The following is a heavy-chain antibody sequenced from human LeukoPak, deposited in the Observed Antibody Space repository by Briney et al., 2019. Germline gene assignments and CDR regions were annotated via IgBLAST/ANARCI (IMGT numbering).Heavy chain of an antibody. CDR3: ARRPIAVAGTGNDY. D-gene: IGHD6-19*01. J-gene: IGHJ4*02. Sequence: ASVKVSCKASGYTFTSYDINWVRQATGQGLEWMGWMNPNSGNTGYAQKFQGRVTMTRNTSISTAYVELSSLGSEDTAVYYCARRPIAVAGTGNDYWGQGTLVTVSS. CDR1: GYTFTSYD. CDR2: MNPNSGNT. V-gene: IGHV1-8*01.